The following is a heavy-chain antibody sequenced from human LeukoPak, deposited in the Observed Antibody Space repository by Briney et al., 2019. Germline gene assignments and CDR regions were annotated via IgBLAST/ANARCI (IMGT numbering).Heavy chain of an antibody. CDR3: ARGLDSSGYYYVDY. Sequence: SETLSLTCAVYGGSFSGYYWSWIRQPPGKGLEWIGEINHSGSTNYNPSLKSRVTISVVTSKNQFSLKLSSVTAADTAVYYCARGLDSSGYYYVDYWGQGTLVTVSS. D-gene: IGHD3-22*01. V-gene: IGHV4-34*01. CDR1: GGSFSGYY. J-gene: IGHJ4*02. CDR2: INHSGST.